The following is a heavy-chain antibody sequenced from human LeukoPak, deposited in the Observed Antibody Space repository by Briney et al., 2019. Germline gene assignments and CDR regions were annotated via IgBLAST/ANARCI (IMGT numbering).Heavy chain of an antibody. J-gene: IGHJ4*02. Sequence: GGSLRLSCAASGVTFSSYGWHWVRQAPGKGLEWVAFIRYDESKEYYADSVKGRFTISRDNSKNTLYLQMSSLRVEDTAVYHCVKXYLVEAQRVYYFDYWGQGSLVTVSS. V-gene: IGHV3-30*02. CDR1: GVTFSSYG. D-gene: IGHD1-26*01. CDR2: IRYDESKE. CDR3: VKXYLVEAQRVYYFDY.